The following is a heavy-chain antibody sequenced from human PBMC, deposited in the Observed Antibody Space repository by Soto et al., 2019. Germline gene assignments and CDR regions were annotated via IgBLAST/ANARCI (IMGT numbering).Heavy chain of an antibody. Sequence: EVQLVESGGGLVQPGGSLRLSCAASGFTFRTSWMYWVRQAPGKGLVWVSRINDDGSTTTYADSVKGRFTISRDNAKNPVFMQMDSLRAEDTGVYYCARGNYGPEDWGQGTLVTVSS. CDR1: GFTFRTSW. V-gene: IGHV3-74*03. J-gene: IGHJ4*02. CDR2: INDDGSTT. CDR3: ARGNYGPED. D-gene: IGHD3-10*01.